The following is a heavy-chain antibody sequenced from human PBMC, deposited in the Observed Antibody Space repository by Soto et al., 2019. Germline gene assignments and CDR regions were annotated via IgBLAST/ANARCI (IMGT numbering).Heavy chain of an antibody. J-gene: IGHJ6*03. D-gene: IGHD2-2*01. Sequence: SETPSLTCTVSGGSISSYYWSWIRQPPGKGLEWIGYIFYSGSTNYNPSLKSRVIISVDTSKNQISLKLSSVTAADTAVYHCARDIGYCSSASCYLAYMDVWGKGTTVTVSS. CDR1: GGSISSYY. CDR2: IFYSGST. CDR3: ARDIGYCSSASCYLAYMDV. V-gene: IGHV4-59*01.